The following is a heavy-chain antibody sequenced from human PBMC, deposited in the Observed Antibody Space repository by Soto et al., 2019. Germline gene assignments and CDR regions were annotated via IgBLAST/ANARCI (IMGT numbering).Heavy chain of an antibody. D-gene: IGHD2-15*01. CDR2: VSFDGSTK. Sequence: QMQLVESGGGVVQPGGSLRLSCAASGFTFNYYPMHWVRQAPGKGLEWVAVVSFDGSTKYYADSVKCRFTISKDNSKNTLYLQMSSLRREDTAVYYCARLPGPLVAALYIYPLDGREAMSDVDVWAQGPTVTVS. CDR3: ARLPGPLVAALYIYPLDGREAMSDVDV. V-gene: IGHV3-30-3*01. J-gene: IGHJ6*02. CDR1: GFTFNYYP.